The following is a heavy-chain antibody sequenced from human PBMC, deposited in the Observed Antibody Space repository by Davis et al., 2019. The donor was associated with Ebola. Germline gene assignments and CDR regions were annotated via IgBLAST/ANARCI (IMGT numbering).Heavy chain of an antibody. J-gene: IGHJ4*02. CDR2: ISGSATST. V-gene: IGHV3-11*04. CDR1: GFTFSDHF. CDR3: ARDAFSLSRYDTEDH. Sequence: GESLKISCAVSGFTFSDHFMNWVRQAPGKGLEWVSYISGSATSTFYADSVKGRFTISRDNARDSLYLQMDSLRVEDTAIYYCARDAFSLSRYDTEDHWGQGTLVTVSS. D-gene: IGHD3-9*01.